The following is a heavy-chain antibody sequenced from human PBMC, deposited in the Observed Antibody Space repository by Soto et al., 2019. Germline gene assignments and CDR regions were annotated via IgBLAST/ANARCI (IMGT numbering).Heavy chain of an antibody. Sequence: EVQLLESGGGLVQPGGSLRLSCAASGFTFSNYAMSWVRQAPGQRLEWVSTISGGGGSSYHADSVKGRFTISGDNSKNTLYLQMKSLRVEDTAVYYCAKGGCSGGSCYPLDYWGQGTLVTVS. CDR2: ISGGGGSS. D-gene: IGHD2-15*01. CDR3: AKGGCSGGSCYPLDY. J-gene: IGHJ4*02. V-gene: IGHV3-23*01. CDR1: GFTFSNYA.